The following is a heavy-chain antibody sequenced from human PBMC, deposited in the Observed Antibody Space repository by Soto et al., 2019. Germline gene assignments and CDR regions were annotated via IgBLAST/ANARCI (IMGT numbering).Heavy chain of an antibody. Sequence: EVQLVESGGGLVQPGGSLRLSCEASGFMFRNKRMSWVRQAPGKGLEWVASIKQDGSVRYYVDSVKGRFTISRDNAKNSLSQQMNSLRAEDTAIYYCARESVDGRLVTFRRVYYYYMDVWGKGTTVTVSS. J-gene: IGHJ6*03. CDR1: GFMFRNKR. CDR3: ARESVDGRLVTFRRVYYYYMDV. V-gene: IGHV3-7*01. CDR2: IKQDGSVR. D-gene: IGHD3-16*01.